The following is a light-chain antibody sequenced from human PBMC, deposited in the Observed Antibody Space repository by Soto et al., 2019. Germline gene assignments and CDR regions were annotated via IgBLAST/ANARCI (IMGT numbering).Light chain of an antibody. CDR2: DVS. V-gene: IGLV2-14*01. Sequence: LTQPASLSGSPGQSITISCTGTSSDVGGYNYVSWYQQHPGKAPKLMIYDVSNRPSGVSNRFSGSKSGNTASLTISGLRAEDEADYYCSSYTSSSTRVFGTGTKVTVL. CDR1: SSDVGGYNY. J-gene: IGLJ1*01. CDR3: SSYTSSSTRV.